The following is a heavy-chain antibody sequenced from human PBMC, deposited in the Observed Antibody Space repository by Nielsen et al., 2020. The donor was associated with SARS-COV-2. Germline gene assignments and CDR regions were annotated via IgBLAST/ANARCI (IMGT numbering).Heavy chain of an antibody. D-gene: IGHD1-26*01. Sequence: GSLTLSCTVSGGSISSSSYYWGWIRQPPGKGLEWIGSIYYSGSTYYNPSLKSRVTISVDTSKNQFSLKLSSVTAADTAVYYCATLSYSGSYYYYWGQGTLVTVSS. CDR1: GGSISSSSYY. CDR2: IYYSGST. CDR3: ATLSYSGSYYYY. J-gene: IGHJ4*02. V-gene: IGHV4-39*01.